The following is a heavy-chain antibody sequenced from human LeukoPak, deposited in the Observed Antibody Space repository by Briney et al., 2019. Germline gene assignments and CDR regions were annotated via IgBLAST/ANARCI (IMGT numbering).Heavy chain of an antibody. J-gene: IGHJ4*02. CDR2: IYTSGST. CDR3: ARHTQWLAYFDY. V-gene: IGHV4-4*09. D-gene: IGHD6-19*01. CDR1: GGSISSYY. Sequence: PSETLSLTCTVSGGSISSYYWSWIRQPPGKGLQWLGYIYTSGSTNYNPSLKSRVTISVDTSKNQFSLKLSSVTAADTAVCYCARHTQWLAYFDYWGQGTLVTVSS.